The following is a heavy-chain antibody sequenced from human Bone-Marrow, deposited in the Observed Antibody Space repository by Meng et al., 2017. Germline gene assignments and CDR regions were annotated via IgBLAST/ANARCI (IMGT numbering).Heavy chain of an antibody. CDR3: ARDLWELRYKAPFDP. Sequence: SETLSLTCTVSGGSISSGCYYWNWIRQPPGKGLEWIGSVYYSGITYYNPSLESRVTISVDTSKNQFSLKLSSVTAADTAVYYCARDLWELRYKAPFDPWGQGILVTVSS. V-gene: IGHV4-39*07. D-gene: IGHD3-9*01. CDR1: GGSISSGCYY. CDR2: VYYSGIT. J-gene: IGHJ5*02.